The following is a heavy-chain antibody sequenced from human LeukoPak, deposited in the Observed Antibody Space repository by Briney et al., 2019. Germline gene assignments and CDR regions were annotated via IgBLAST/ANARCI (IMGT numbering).Heavy chain of an antibody. CDR2: INPNSGGT. J-gene: IGHJ4*02. CDR1: GYTFTGYY. Sequence: ASVKVSCKASGYTFTGYYMHWVRQAPGQGLEWMGCINPNSGGTNYAQKFQGRVTMTRDTSISTAYMELSRLRSDDTAVYYCARDGWLRDGYNFNYWGQGTLVTVSS. V-gene: IGHV1-2*02. CDR3: ARDGWLRDGYNFNY. D-gene: IGHD5-24*01.